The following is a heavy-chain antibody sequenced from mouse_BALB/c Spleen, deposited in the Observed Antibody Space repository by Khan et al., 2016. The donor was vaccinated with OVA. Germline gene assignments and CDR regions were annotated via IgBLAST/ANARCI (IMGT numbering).Heavy chain of an antibody. Sequence: VQLQQSGPEVVKPGASVKISCKASGYTFTDYNIDWLKQSHGKSLEWIGYIFPNNGGTGYNQKFKTKATLTVDIYSSTAHMELRSLTSEDSAVYYCARSGCGSFGFWGQGTLVTVSA. J-gene: IGHJ3*01. D-gene: IGHD3-1*01. V-gene: IGHV1S29*02. CDR3: ARSGCGSFGF. CDR2: IFPNNGGT. CDR1: GYTFTDYN.